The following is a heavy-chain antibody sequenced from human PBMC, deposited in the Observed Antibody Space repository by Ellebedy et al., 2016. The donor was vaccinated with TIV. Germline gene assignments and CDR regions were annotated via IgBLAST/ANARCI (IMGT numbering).Heavy chain of an antibody. Sequence: AASVKVSCKASGYTFTSYYMHWVRQAPGQGLEWMGIINPSGGSTSYAQKLQGRVTMTRDTSTSTAYMERSSLRFEDTAVYYCARDGAVTTVFDYWGQGTLVTVSS. V-gene: IGHV1-46*04. CDR1: GYTFTSYY. CDR2: INPSGGST. D-gene: IGHD4-17*01. CDR3: ARDGAVTTVFDY. J-gene: IGHJ4*02.